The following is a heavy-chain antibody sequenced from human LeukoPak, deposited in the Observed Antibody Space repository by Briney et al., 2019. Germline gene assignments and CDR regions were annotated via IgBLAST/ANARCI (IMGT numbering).Heavy chain of an antibody. D-gene: IGHD6-19*01. J-gene: IGHJ3*02. V-gene: IGHV3-7*01. CDR1: GFNFRDYW. CDR3: ARDRSAWLDNGQDDAFDI. CDR2: MNPDNTER. Sequence: GGSLRLSCEASGFNFRDYWMSWLRQAPGKGLEWVANMNPDNTERYYVGSVRGRFTISRDNARNSLYLQMNSLRAEDTAVYYCARDRSAWLDNGQDDAFDIWGQGTMVTVSS.